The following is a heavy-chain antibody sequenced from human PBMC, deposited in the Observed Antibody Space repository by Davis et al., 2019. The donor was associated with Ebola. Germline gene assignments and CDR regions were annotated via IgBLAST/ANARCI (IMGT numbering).Heavy chain of an antibody. V-gene: IGHV4-34*01. J-gene: IGHJ5*02. CDR3: ARGNIYDSSGYYYPNWFDP. Sequence: SEPLSPPCTVPGGPFSSYSWSWIRQPPGKGLEWIREINHSGSTNYNPSLKSRVTISVDTSKNQFSLKLSSVTAADTAVYYCARGNIYDSSGYYYPNWFDPWGQGTLVTVSS. CDR2: INHSGST. CDR1: GGPFSSYS. D-gene: IGHD3-22*01.